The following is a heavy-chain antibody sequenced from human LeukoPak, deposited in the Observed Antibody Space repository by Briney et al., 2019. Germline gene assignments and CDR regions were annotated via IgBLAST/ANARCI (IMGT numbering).Heavy chain of an antibody. D-gene: IGHD1-1*01. Sequence: GGSLRLSCAASGFTFSTYSMTWVRQAPGKGLEWVSSISSGSSDISYADSVKGRFTISRDNSKNTLYLQMNRLRVEDTAIYYCAKGQELDDGVFDSWGQGTLVTVSS. CDR3: AKGQELDDGVFDS. CDR1: GFTFSTYS. CDR2: ISSGSSDI. V-gene: IGHV3-21*04. J-gene: IGHJ4*02.